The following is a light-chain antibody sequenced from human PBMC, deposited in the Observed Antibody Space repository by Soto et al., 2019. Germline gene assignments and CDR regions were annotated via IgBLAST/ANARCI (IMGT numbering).Light chain of an antibody. CDR1: QSVTSTY. CDR2: DAS. Sequence: SGFTKSTSTLSLSPGERATLSCRASQSVTSTYLAWYQQKPGQAPRLLIYDASSRATGIPDRFSGSGSGTDFTLTISRLEPEDFAVYYCQQYGSSPPKTFGHRSMVDI. CDR3: QQYGSSPPKT. J-gene: IGKJ2*01. V-gene: IGKV3-20*01.